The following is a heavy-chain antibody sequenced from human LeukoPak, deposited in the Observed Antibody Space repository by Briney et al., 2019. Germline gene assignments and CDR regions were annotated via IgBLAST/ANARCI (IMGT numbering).Heavy chain of an antibody. CDR1: GGTFSSYA. J-gene: IGHJ4*02. CDR2: IIPILGIA. CDR3: ARVASVAGTHFDY. Sequence: ASVKVSCKASGGTFSSYAISWVRQAPGQGLEWMGRIIPILGIANYAQKFQGRVTITADKSTSTAYMELSSLRSEDTAVYYCARVASVAGTHFDYWGQGTLVTVSS. V-gene: IGHV1-69*04. D-gene: IGHD6-19*01.